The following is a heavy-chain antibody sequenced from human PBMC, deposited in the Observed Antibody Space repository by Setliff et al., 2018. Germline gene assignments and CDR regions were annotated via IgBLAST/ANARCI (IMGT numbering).Heavy chain of an antibody. J-gene: IGHJ5*02. CDR3: ARGHCSSGECPNYFDP. CDR1: GGSFSGYY. V-gene: IGHV4-34*09. D-gene: IGHD2-15*01. CDR2: INHSGNT. Sequence: SETLSLTCAVYGGSFSGYYWSWIRQPPGKGLEWIGEINHSGNTYYNPSLKSRVTISVDTSKNQFSLKINSVTAADTAVYYCARGHCSSGECPNYFDPWGQGTQVTVSS.